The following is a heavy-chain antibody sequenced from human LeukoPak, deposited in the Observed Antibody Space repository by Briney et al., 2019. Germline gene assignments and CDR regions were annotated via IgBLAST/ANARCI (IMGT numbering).Heavy chain of an antibody. J-gene: IGHJ4*02. D-gene: IGHD3-10*01. CDR2: IIFDGSNK. CDR3: AKDHTFYGSGSYSNIDY. Sequence: QAGGSLRLSCAAYGFTFKPYGMHWVRQAPGKGLAWVAVIIFDGSNKYYADSVKGRFTISRDNSKNTLYLQMNSLRAEDTAVYYCAKDHTFYGSGSYSNIDYWGQGTLVTVSS. CDR1: GFTFKPYG. V-gene: IGHV3-30*18.